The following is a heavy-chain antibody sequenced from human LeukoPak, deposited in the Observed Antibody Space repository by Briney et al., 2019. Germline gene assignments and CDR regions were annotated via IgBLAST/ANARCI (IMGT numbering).Heavy chain of an antibody. V-gene: IGHV4-59*01. D-gene: IGHD4-23*01. Sequence: SETLSLTCAVYGGSFSGYYWSWIRQPPGKGLEWIGYIYYSRSTNYNPSLKSRVTISVDSSRNQLSLRLTSVTAADTAVYYCARELGATVVNYGMDVWGQGTTVTVPS. CDR3: ARELGATVVNYGMDV. CDR2: IYYSRST. CDR1: GGSFSGYY. J-gene: IGHJ6*02.